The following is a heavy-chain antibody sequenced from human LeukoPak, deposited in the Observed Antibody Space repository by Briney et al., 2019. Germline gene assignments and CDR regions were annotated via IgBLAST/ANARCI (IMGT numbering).Heavy chain of an antibody. D-gene: IGHD6-19*01. Sequence: AGGSLRLSCAASGFTFSSYWMSWVRQAPGKGLEWVANIKQDGSEKYYVDSVKGRFTISRDNAKNSLYLQMNSLRAEDTAVYYCAGDRSSSGWYYFDYWGQGTLVTVSS. V-gene: IGHV3-7*01. CDR1: GFTFSSYW. J-gene: IGHJ4*02. CDR3: AGDRSSSGWYYFDY. CDR2: IKQDGSEK.